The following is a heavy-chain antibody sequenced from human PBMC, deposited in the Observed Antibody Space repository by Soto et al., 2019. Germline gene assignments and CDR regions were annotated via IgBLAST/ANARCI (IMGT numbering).Heavy chain of an antibody. CDR2: IWYDGSNK. J-gene: IGHJ4*02. V-gene: IGHV3-33*01. CDR3: ARAKGGRYCTNGVCLGLDY. Sequence: GGSLRLSCAASGFTFSSYGMHWVRQAPGKGLEWVAVIWYDGSNKYYADSVKGRFTISRDNSKNTLYLQMNSLRAEDTAVYYCARAKGGRYCTNGVCLGLDYWGQGTLVTVSS. CDR1: GFTFSSYG. D-gene: IGHD2-8*01.